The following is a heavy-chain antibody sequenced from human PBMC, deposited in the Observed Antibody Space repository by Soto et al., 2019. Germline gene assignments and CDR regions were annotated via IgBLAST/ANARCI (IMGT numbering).Heavy chain of an antibody. D-gene: IGHD6-19*01. Sequence: GGSLRLSCAASGFTFSSYDMHWVRQATGKGLEWVSAIGTAGDTYYPGSVKGRFTISRENAKNSLYLQMNSLRAGDTAVYYCARSSGLDAFDIWGQGTMVTVSS. CDR2: IGTAGDT. V-gene: IGHV3-13*01. CDR1: GFTFSSYD. J-gene: IGHJ3*02. CDR3: ARSSGLDAFDI.